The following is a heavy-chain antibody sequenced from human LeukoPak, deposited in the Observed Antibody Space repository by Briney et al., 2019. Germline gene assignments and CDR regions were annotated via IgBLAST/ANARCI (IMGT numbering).Heavy chain of an antibody. CDR1: GFTFSSYS. CDR3: ARDWSAHYDSSNYSGEDN. V-gene: IGHV3-21*01. Sequence: GRSLRLSCAASGFTFSSYSMFWVRQAPGKGLEWVSSISSTRSYVYYADLVKGRFTISRDNAKSSLYLQMNSLRAEDTAVYYCARDWSAHYDSSNYSGEDNWGQGALVTVSS. D-gene: IGHD3-22*01. CDR2: ISSTRSYV. J-gene: IGHJ4*02.